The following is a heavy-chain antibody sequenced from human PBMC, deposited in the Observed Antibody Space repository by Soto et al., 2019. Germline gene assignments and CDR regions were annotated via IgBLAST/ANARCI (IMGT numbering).Heavy chain of an antibody. J-gene: IGHJ6*02. V-gene: IGHV4-39*01. CDR3: ASGGLRLNFFGGDYYYYGMDV. CDR1: GGSISSSSYY. D-gene: IGHD5-12*01. CDR2: IYYSGST. Sequence: PSETLSLTCTVSGGSISSSSYYWGWFRQPPGKGLEWIGSIYYSGSTYYNPSLKSRVTISVDTSKNQFSLKLSSVTAADTAVYYCASGGLRLNFFGGDYYYYGMDVWGQGTTVTVSS.